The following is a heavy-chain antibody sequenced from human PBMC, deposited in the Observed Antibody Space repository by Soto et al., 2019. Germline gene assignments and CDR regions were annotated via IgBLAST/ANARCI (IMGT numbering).Heavy chain of an antibody. V-gene: IGHV1-18*01. CDR2: ISAHNGNT. CDR1: GYTFTSYG. J-gene: IGHJ4*02. Sequence: QVHLVQSGAEVKKPGASVKVSCKGSGYTFTSYGITWVRQAPGQGLEWMGWISAHNGNTDYAQRLQGRATATRATSTSTAYMELRSLRSDDTAVYYCARGRYGDYWGQGALVTVSS. CDR3: ARGRYGDY. D-gene: IGHD1-1*01.